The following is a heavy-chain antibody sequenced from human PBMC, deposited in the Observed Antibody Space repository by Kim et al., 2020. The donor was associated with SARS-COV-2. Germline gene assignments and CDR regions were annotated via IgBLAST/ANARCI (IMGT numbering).Heavy chain of an antibody. Sequence: GGSLRLSCAASGFTFSSYAMSWVRQAPGKGLEWVSAISGSGGSTNYADSVKGRFTISRDNSKNTLYLQMNSLRAEDTAVYYCAKDWHGSGSKPHGYWGQGTLVTVSS. D-gene: IGHD3-10*01. J-gene: IGHJ4*02. V-gene: IGHV3-23*01. CDR1: GFTFSSYA. CDR3: AKDWHGSGSKPHGY. CDR2: ISGSGGST.